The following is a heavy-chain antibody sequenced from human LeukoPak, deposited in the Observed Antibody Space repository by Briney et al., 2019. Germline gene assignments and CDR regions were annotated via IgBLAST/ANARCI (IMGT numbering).Heavy chain of an antibody. D-gene: IGHD1-14*01. CDR3: ARLPRRNRRNSDY. V-gene: IGHV4-34*01. J-gene: IGHJ4*02. CDR1: GGSFSGYY. CDR2: INHSGST. Sequence: SETLSLTCAVYGGSFSGYYWSWIRQPPGKGLEWIGEINHSGSTNYNPSLKSRVTISVDTSKNQFSLKLSSVTAADTAVYYCARLPRRNRRNSDYWGQGTLVTVSS.